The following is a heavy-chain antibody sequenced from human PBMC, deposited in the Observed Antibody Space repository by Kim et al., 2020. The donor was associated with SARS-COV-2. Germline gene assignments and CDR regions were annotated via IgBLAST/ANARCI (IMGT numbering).Heavy chain of an antibody. CDR1: GGSISSSSYY. J-gene: IGHJ4*02. D-gene: IGHD6-13*01. CDR3: ARGVSSSWYRNDETYFDY. CDR2: IYYSGST. V-gene: IGHV4-39*01. Sequence: SETLSLTCTVSGGSISSSSYYWGWIRQPPGKGLEWIGSIYYSGSTYYNPSLKSRVTISVDTSKNQFSLKLSSVTAADTAVYYCARGVSSSWYRNDETYFDYWGQGTLVTVSS.